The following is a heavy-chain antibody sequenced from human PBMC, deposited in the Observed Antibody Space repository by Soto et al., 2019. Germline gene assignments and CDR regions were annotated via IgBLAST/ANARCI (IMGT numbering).Heavy chain of an antibody. CDR3: ARANIVVVPAAKGAFDI. CDR2: IIPILGIA. Sequence: VASVKVSCKASGYTFTSYDINWVRQATGQGLEWMGRIIPILGIANYAQKFLGRVTITADKSTSTAYMELSSLRSEDTAVYYCARANIVVVPAAKGAFDIWGQGTMVTVSS. D-gene: IGHD2-2*01. J-gene: IGHJ3*02. CDR1: GYTFTSYD. V-gene: IGHV1-69*04.